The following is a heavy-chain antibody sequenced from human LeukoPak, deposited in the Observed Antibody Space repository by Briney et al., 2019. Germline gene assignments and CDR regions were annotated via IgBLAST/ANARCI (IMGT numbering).Heavy chain of an antibody. CDR2: IIPILGIA. CDR1: GGTFSSYA. Sequence: GASVKVSCKASGGTFSSYAISWVRQAPGQGLGWMGRIIPILGIANYAQKFQGRVTITADKSTSTAYMELSSLRSEDTAVYYCASSIYDFWSAMDNWFDPWGQGTLVTVSS. V-gene: IGHV1-69*04. D-gene: IGHD3-3*01. J-gene: IGHJ5*02. CDR3: ASSIYDFWSAMDNWFDP.